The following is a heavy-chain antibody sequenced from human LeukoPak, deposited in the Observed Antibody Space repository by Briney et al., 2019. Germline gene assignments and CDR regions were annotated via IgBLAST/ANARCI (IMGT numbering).Heavy chain of an antibody. Sequence: GGSLRLSCAASGFTFSSYSMNWVRQAPGKGRECVSSISSSSSYIYYADSVKGRFTISRDNAKNSLYLQMNSLRAEDTAVYYCARSDGDYGIGAFDIWGQGTMVTVSS. CDR1: GFTFSSYS. CDR3: ARSDGDYGIGAFDI. V-gene: IGHV3-21*01. CDR2: ISSSSSYI. D-gene: IGHD4-17*01. J-gene: IGHJ3*02.